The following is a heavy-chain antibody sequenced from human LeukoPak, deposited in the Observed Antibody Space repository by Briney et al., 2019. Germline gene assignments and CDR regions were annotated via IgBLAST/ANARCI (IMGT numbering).Heavy chain of an antibody. CDR2: ISSSGSTI. D-gene: IGHD2-2*02. V-gene: IGHV3-11*04. CDR3: ARLGGYCSSTSCYTSYRDNWFDP. Sequence: GGSLRLSCAASGFTFSDYYMSWIRQAPGKGLEWVSYISSSGSTIYCADSVKGRFTISRDNAKNSLYLQMNSLRAEDTAVYYCARLGGYCSSTSCYTSYRDNWFDPWGQGTLVTVSS. J-gene: IGHJ5*02. CDR1: GFTFSDYY.